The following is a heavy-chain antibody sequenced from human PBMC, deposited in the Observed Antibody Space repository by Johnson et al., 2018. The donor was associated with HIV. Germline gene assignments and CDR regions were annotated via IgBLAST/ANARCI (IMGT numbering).Heavy chain of an antibody. J-gene: IGHJ3*02. CDR3: ARDQAYSSSWEGVFDI. D-gene: IGHD6-13*01. CDR1: GFTFISYA. CDR2: ISYDGSNK. V-gene: IGHV3-30-3*01. Sequence: QVQLVESGGGVVQPGRSLRLSCAASGFTFISYAMHWVRQAPGKGLEWVAVISYDGSNKYYADSLKGRFTVSRDNSKNTLYLQMNSLTADDTAVYYCARDQAYSSSWEGVFDIWGQGTMVTVSS.